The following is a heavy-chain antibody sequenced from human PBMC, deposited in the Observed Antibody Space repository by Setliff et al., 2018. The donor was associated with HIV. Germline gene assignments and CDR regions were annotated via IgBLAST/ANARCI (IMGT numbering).Heavy chain of an antibody. D-gene: IGHD6-6*01. CDR3: ARGMDDSRSSVWYY. CDR2: VGGDNGIP. Sequence: ASVKVSCKASGYTFASFGISWVRQAPGQGPEWVGWVGGDNGIPSYAQKLRDRVTLTADTSTKTVFMELRSLRSDDTAVYYCARGMDDSRSSVWYYWGQGTLVTVSS. J-gene: IGHJ4*02. CDR1: GYTFASFG. V-gene: IGHV1-18*01.